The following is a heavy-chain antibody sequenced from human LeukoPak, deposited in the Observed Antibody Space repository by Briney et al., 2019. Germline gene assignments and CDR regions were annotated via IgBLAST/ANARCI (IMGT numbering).Heavy chain of an antibody. J-gene: IGHJ4*02. CDR1: GGSISSYY. Sequence: SETLSLTCTVSGGSISSYYWSWIRQPPRKGLEWIGYIYYSGSTNYNPSLKSRVTISVDTSKNQFSLKLSSVTAADTAVYYCARNRGGYTTPFDYWGQGTLVTVSS. V-gene: IGHV4-59*01. CDR2: IYYSGST. CDR3: ARNRGGYTTPFDY. D-gene: IGHD5-12*01.